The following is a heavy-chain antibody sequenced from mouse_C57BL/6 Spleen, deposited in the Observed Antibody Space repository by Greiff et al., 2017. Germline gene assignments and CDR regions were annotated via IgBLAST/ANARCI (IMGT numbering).Heavy chain of an antibody. CDR2: LYPGSGST. V-gene: IGHV1-55*01. Sequence: QVQLKQPGAELVKPGASVKMSCKASGYTFTRYWITWVKQRPGQGLEWIGDLYPGSGSTNYNEKFKSKATLTVDTSSSTAYMQLSSLTSEDSAVYYCARSDDGYYVFAYWGQGTLVTVSA. J-gene: IGHJ3*01. CDR1: GYTFTRYW. CDR3: ARSDDGYYVFAY. D-gene: IGHD2-3*01.